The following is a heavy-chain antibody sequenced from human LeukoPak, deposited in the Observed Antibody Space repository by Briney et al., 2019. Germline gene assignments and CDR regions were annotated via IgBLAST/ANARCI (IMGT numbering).Heavy chain of an antibody. CDR2: ISSSGSTM. CDR1: GFTFSSYE. J-gene: IGHJ3*02. V-gene: IGHV3-48*03. Sequence: GGSLRLSCAASGFTFSSYEMNWVRQAPGKGLEWVSYISSSGSTMYYADSVKGRFTISRDNAKNSLYLQMNSLRAEDTAVYYCARFPTRESAYAFDIWGQGTMVTVSS. CDR3: ARFPTRESAYAFDI.